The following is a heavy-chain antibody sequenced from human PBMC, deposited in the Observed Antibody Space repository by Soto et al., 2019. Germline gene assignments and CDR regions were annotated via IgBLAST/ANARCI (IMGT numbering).Heavy chain of an antibody. CDR3: ARSSPDRLSGQFFYYYCIDV. D-gene: IGHD3-3*01. V-gene: IGHV1-18*01. Sequence: ASVKVSCKASGYTFTNQGFNWVRLAPGQGLEWMGWISADNGNTNYAQKLLGRVSMTKDTSTSSASVERRSLRSDGTAVYYSARSSPDRLSGQFFYYYCIDVWGQGTTVTVSS. CDR1: GYTFTNQG. CDR2: ISADNGNT. J-gene: IGHJ6*02.